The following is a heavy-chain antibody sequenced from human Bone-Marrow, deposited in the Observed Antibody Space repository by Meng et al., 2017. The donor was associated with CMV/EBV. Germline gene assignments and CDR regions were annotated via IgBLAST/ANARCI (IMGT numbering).Heavy chain of an antibody. CDR1: GFTFSNAW. Sequence: GESLKISCAASGFTFSNAWMSWVRQAPGKGLEWVGRIKSKTDGGTTDYAAPVKGRFTISRDDSKNTLYLQMNSLKTEDTAVYYCTTALYSSSWYREYWGPGTLVTVSS. CDR2: IKSKTDGGTT. D-gene: IGHD6-13*01. J-gene: IGHJ4*02. CDR3: TTALYSSSWYREY. V-gene: IGHV3-15*01.